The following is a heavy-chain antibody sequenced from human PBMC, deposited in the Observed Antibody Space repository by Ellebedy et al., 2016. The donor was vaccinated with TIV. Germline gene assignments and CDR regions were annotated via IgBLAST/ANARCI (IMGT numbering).Heavy chain of an antibody. D-gene: IGHD3-3*02. CDR2: ISYDGSNK. CDR3: ARETFLEWLPRGWFDP. J-gene: IGHJ5*02. CDR1: GFTFSSYV. V-gene: IGHV3-30-3*01. Sequence: PGGSLRLSCAASGFTFSSYVMHWVRQVPGKGLEWVTLISYDGSNKYYADSVKGRFTISRDNAKNSLYLQMNSLRDEDTAVYYCARETFLEWLPRGWFDPWGQGTLVTVSS.